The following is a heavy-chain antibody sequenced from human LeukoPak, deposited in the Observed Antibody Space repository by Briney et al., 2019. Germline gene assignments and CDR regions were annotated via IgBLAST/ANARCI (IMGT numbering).Heavy chain of an antibody. Sequence: GGSMRLSCAASGFTFDDYGMSWVRQAPGKGLEWVSGINWNGGSTGYEDSVKGRFTISRDNAKNSLYLQMNSLRAEDTALYYCARMDGYQSTAVAGTTGLFDYWGQGTLVTVSS. V-gene: IGHV3-20*04. CDR2: INWNGGST. J-gene: IGHJ4*02. CDR3: ARMDGYQSTAVAGTTGLFDY. D-gene: IGHD6-19*01. CDR1: GFTFDDYG.